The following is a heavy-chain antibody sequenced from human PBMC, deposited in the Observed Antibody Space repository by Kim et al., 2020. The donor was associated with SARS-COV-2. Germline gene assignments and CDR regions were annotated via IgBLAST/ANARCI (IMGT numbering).Heavy chain of an antibody. J-gene: IGHJ6*02. CDR2: INSDGSST. D-gene: IGHD3-10*01. Sequence: GGSLRLSCAASGFTFSSYWMHWVRQAPGKGLMWVSRINSDGSSTSYADSVKGRFTISRDNAKNTLYLQMNSLRAEDTAVYYCARESKLSGSYKEKYYGMDVWGQGTTVTVSS. V-gene: IGHV3-74*01. CDR3: ARESKLSGSYKEKYYGMDV. CDR1: GFTFSSYW.